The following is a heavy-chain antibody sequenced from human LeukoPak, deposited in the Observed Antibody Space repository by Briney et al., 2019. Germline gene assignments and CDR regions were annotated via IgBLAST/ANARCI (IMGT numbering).Heavy chain of an antibody. CDR2: IYSGGST. CDR1: GFTVSSNY. V-gene: IGHV3-53*05. J-gene: IGHJ3*02. D-gene: IGHD1-26*01. CDR3: AGEDLATTGAFDI. Sequence: PGGTLRLSCAASGFTVSSNYMSWVRQAPGKGLEWVSVIYSGGSTYYADSVKGQFTISRDNSKNTLYLQMNSLRAEDTAVYYCAGEDLATTGAFDIWGQGTMVTVSS.